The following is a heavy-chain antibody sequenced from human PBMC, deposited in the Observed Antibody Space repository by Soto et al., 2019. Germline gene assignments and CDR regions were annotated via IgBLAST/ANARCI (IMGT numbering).Heavy chain of an antibody. CDR2: ISGRGDRT. V-gene: IGHV3-23*01. CDR1: VFTFSTSV. D-gene: IGHD5-12*01. CDR3: SWSLVARDAFDE. J-gene: IGHJ3*01. Sequence: EVQLSESGGGLVQSGGSLRLSCAASVFTFSTSVMSWVRQAPGKGLQWVSSISGRGDRTYYADSVNGRFTVSRDNSNNTLFIDINDVTADDTVLYYCSWSLVARDAFDEWGQGIMIFVSS.